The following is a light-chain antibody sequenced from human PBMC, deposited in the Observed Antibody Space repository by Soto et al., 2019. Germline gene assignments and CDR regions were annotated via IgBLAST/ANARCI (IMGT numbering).Light chain of an antibody. CDR1: QSISSY. Sequence: DIQMTQSPSSLSASVGDRVTITCRASQSISSYLNWYQQKPGKAPNLLIYGASSLQSGVPSRFSGRGFGTDFTLTITSLQPEDFATYSGKKGYCTLKPFGQGPKVDIK. CDR3: KKGYCTLKP. J-gene: IGKJ1*01. CDR2: GAS. V-gene: IGKV1-39*01.